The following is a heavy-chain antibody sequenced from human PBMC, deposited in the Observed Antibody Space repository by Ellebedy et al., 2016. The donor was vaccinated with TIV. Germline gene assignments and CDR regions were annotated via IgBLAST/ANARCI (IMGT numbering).Heavy chain of an antibody. V-gene: IGHV1-69*13. CDR2: IIPIFGTA. CDR1: GGTFSSYA. J-gene: IGHJ2*01. CDR3: ARAVVPAAIWLVHWYFDL. D-gene: IGHD2-2*01. Sequence: SVKVSXXASGGTFSSYAISWVRQAPGQGLEWMGGIIPIFGTANYAQKFQGRVTITADESTSTAYMELSSLRSEDTAVYYCARAVVPAAIWLVHWYFDLWGRGTLVTVSS.